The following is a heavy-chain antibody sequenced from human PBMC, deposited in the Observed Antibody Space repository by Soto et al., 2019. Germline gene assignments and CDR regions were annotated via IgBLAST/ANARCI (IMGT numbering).Heavy chain of an antibody. CDR2: INAYNGNT. CDR3: AMVDVYVTPSPQDV. Sequence: QVHLVQSGAEVKNPGASVKVSCKASGYSFTRYGIGWARQAPGQGLEWMGWINAYNGNTNYAQNLQGRPTLTTDTSTNQAYMELGNLRSNDTAIYYCAMVDVYVTPSPQDVWGQGTTVTVSS. J-gene: IGHJ6*02. D-gene: IGHD3-16*01. V-gene: IGHV1-18*01. CDR1: GYSFTRYG.